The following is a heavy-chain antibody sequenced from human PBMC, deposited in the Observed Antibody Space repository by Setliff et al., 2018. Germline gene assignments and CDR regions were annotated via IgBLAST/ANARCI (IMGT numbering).Heavy chain of an antibody. Sequence: GASVKVSCKTSGYNFITFGISWVRQAPGQGLEWMGWISPIFGTAHYAQKFQGRVTITADESTSTAYMQLSSLGSEDTAVYYCVREGVHSRSSTDYRYYMDVWGKGTTVTVSS. D-gene: IGHD6-6*01. J-gene: IGHJ6*03. CDR3: VREGVHSRSSTDYRYYMDV. CDR1: GYNFITFG. V-gene: IGHV1-69*13. CDR2: ISPIFGTA.